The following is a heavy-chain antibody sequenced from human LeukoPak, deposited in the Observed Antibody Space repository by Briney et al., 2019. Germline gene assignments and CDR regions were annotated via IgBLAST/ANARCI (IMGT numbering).Heavy chain of an antibody. V-gene: IGHV3-64*01. CDR1: GFTFSSYA. CDR3: ARAQYYYGSGNQVDYFDY. D-gene: IGHD3-10*01. Sequence: GGSLRLSRAASGFTFSSYAMHWVRQAPGKGLEYVSAISSNGGSTYYANSVKGRFTISRDNSKNTLYLQMGSLRAEDMAVYYCARAQYYYGSGNQVDYFDYWGQGTLVTVSS. J-gene: IGHJ4*02. CDR2: ISSNGGST.